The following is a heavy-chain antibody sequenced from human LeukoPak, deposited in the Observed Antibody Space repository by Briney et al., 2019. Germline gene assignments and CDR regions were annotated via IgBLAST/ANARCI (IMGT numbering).Heavy chain of an antibody. J-gene: IGHJ6*03. CDR1: GYTFTGYY. Sequence: ASVKVSCKASGYTFTGYYMHWVRQAPGRGLEWMGWINPNSGGTNYAQKFQGRVTMSRDTSISTAYMELSRLRSDDTAVYYCARVSLGLSYYYMDVWGKGTTVTVSS. CDR2: INPNSGGT. CDR3: ARVSLGLSYYYMDV. D-gene: IGHD6-19*01. V-gene: IGHV1-2*02.